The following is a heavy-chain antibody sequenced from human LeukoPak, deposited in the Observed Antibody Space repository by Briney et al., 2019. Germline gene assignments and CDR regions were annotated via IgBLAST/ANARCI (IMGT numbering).Heavy chain of an antibody. Sequence: GESLKISCKGSGYSFTSYWIGWVRQMPGKGLEWMGIIYPGDSDTRYSPSFQGQVTISADKSISTAYLQWSSLKASDTAMYYCARLPTTVVTPGAFDIWGQGTMVTVSS. CDR3: ARLPTTVVTPGAFDI. J-gene: IGHJ3*02. CDR2: IYPGDSDT. V-gene: IGHV5-51*01. CDR1: GYSFTSYW. D-gene: IGHD4-23*01.